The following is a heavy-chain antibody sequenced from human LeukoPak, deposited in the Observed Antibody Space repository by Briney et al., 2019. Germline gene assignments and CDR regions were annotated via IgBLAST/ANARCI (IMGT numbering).Heavy chain of an antibody. J-gene: IGHJ4*02. CDR1: GFTFSSYW. D-gene: IGHD5-18*01. CDR2: IKQDGSEK. V-gene: IGHV3-7*01. Sequence: PGGSLRLSCAASGFTFSSYWMSWVRQAPGKGLEWVANIKQDGSEKYYVDSVKGRFTISRDNAKNSLYLQMSSLRAEDMAVYYCARAATGSTFGYYYWGQGTLVTVSS. CDR3: ARAATGSTFGYYY.